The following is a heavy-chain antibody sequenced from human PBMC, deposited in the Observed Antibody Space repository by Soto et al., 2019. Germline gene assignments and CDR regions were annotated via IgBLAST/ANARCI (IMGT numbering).Heavy chain of an antibody. CDR2: ITNDGRIT. J-gene: IGHJ6*02. CDR3: AKDRRPNYYYGMDV. D-gene: IGHD6-25*01. Sequence: SCKASGYTFTSYGISWVRQAPGQGLEWMEYISAITNDGRITYYADSVKGRFTIPRDNSKNTLYLQMNSLRAEDTAVYYCAKDRRPNYYYGMDVWGQGTTVTVS. CDR1: GYTFTSYG. V-gene: IGHV3-64*04.